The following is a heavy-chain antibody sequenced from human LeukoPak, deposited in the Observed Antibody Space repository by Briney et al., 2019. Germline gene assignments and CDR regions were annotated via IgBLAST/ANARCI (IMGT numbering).Heavy chain of an antibody. D-gene: IGHD4-17*01. J-gene: IGHJ5*02. CDR3: ARAPVTTVTTVNWFDP. V-gene: IGHV4-59*01. Sequence: SETLSLTCTVSGGSISSYYWSWIRQPPGKGLEWIGYIYYSGSTNYNPSLKSRVTISVDTSKNQFSLKLSSVTAADTAVYYCARAPVTTVTTVNWFDPWGQGTLVTVSS. CDR2: IYYSGST. CDR1: GGSISSYY.